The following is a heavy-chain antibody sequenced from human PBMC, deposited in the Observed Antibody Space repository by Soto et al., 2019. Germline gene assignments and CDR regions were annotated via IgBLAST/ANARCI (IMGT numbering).Heavy chain of an antibody. J-gene: IGHJ4*02. CDR1: GFTFSSYA. V-gene: IGHV3-30-3*01. CDR3: ARDPRSRDYYDSSGYYHPSYVDY. CDR2: ISYDGSNK. Sequence: GGSLRLSCAASGFTFSSYATHWVRQAPGKGLEWVAVISYDGSNKYYADSVKGRFTISRDNSKNTLYLQMNSLRAEDTAVYYCARDPRSRDYYDSSGYYHPSYVDYWGQGTLVTVSS. D-gene: IGHD3-22*01.